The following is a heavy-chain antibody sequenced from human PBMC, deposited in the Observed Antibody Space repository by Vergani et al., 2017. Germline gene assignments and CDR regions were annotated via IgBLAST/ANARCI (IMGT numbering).Heavy chain of an antibody. CDR1: GGSFSGYY. CDR3: ARERFLETLYYYYMDV. CDR2: INHSGST. D-gene: IGHD3-3*01. Sequence: QVQLQQWGAGLLKPSETLSLTCAVYGGSFSGYYWSWIRQPPGKGLEWIGEINHSGSTNYNPSLKSRVTISVDTSKNQFSLKLSSVTAADTAVYYCARERFLETLYYYYMDVWGKGTTVTVSS. V-gene: IGHV4-34*01. J-gene: IGHJ6*03.